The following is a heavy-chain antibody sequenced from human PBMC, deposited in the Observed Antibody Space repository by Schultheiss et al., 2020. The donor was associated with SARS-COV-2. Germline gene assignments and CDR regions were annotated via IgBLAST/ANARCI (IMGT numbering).Heavy chain of an antibody. J-gene: IGHJ4*02. V-gene: IGHV3-11*01. CDR2: ISSSGSTI. D-gene: IGHD2-2*01. CDR3: ARYWLLGYCSSTSCSNRGRYYFDY. Sequence: GGSLRLSCAASGFTFSDYYMSWIRQAPGKGLEWVSYISSSGSTIYYADSVKGRFTISRDNAKNSLYLQMNSLRAEDTAVYYCARYWLLGYCSSTSCSNRGRYYFDYWGQGTLVTVSS. CDR1: GFTFSDYY.